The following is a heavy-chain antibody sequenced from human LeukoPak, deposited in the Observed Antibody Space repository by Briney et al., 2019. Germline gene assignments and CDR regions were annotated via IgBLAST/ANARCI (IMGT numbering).Heavy chain of an antibody. D-gene: IGHD3-10*01. Sequence: GGSLRLSCPASGFTFSNYAMSWVRQAPGKGLEWVSIISGTAPYRYYSDSVRGRFTISRDNSKNTLYLQMNSLGAEDTAVYYCAKKGSPRAGSSQYYYFDYWGLGTLVTVSS. CDR2: ISGTAPYR. V-gene: IGHV3-23*01. CDR1: GFTFSNYA. J-gene: IGHJ4*02. CDR3: AKKGSPRAGSSQYYYFDY.